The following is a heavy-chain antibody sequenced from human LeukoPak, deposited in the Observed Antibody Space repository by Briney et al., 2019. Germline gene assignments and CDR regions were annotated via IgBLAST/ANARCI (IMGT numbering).Heavy chain of an antibody. D-gene: IGHD3-22*01. CDR3: ARGTYYYDSSGYPVWGFDP. V-gene: IGHV4-4*07. Sequence: SETLSLTCTVSGSSISSYYWSWIRQPAGKGLEWIGRIYTSGSTNYNPSLKSRVTMSVDTSKNQFSLKLSSVTAADTAVYYCARGTYYYDSSGYPVWGFDPWGQGTLVTVSS. CDR2: IYTSGST. CDR1: GSSISSYY. J-gene: IGHJ5*02.